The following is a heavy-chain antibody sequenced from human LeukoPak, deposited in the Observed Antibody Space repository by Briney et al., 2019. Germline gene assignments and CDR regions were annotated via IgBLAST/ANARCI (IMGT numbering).Heavy chain of an antibody. J-gene: IGHJ4*02. V-gene: IGHV3-9*03. CDR2: ISWNSGSI. CDR1: GFTFDDYA. D-gene: IGHD3-16*01. CDR3: AKDMSRGGFDY. Sequence: GRSLRLSCAASGFTFDDYAMHWVRQAPGKGLEWVSGISWNSGSIGYADSAKGRFTISRDNAKNSLYLQMNSLRAEDMALYYCAKDMSRGGFDYWGQGTLVTVSS.